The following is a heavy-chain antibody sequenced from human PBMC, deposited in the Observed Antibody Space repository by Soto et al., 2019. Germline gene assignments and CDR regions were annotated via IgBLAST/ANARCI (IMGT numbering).Heavy chain of an antibody. Sequence: QVQLVQSGAEVKKPGASVKVSCKTSGYTVTGYYMHSVRQAPGEGLDWMAWINPISGATKYAQKFQGRVNMARDTSISTVYMELSSLTSDYTAVYYCVRGGYGDYLHHWGQGTLVTVSS. V-gene: IGHV1-2*02. J-gene: IGHJ1*01. D-gene: IGHD4-17*01. CDR1: GYTVTGYY. CDR2: INPISGAT. CDR3: VRGGYGDYLHH.